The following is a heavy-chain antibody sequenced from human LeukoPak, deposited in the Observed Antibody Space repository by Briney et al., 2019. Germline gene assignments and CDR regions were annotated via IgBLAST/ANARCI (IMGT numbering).Heavy chain of an antibody. CDR2: MNPNSGNT. D-gene: IGHD3/OR15-3a*01. Sequence: ASVKVSCKASGYPFTIYDINWVRQATGQGLEWMGWMNPNSGNTGYAQNFQGRVTMTKNTSITTAYMELSSLRSEGTAVYYCARALSWTSQSYYYMDVWGKGTTVTVSS. CDR1: GYPFTIYD. CDR3: ARALSWTSQSYYYMDV. V-gene: IGHV1-8*01. J-gene: IGHJ6*03.